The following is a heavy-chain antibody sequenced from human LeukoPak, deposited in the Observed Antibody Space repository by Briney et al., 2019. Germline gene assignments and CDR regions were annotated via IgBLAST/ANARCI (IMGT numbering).Heavy chain of an antibody. CDR2: ISGSGGST. Sequence: GGSLRLSCAASGFTFSSYAMSWVRQAPGMGLEWVSAISGSGGSTYYADSVKGRFTISRDNSKNTLYLQMNSLRAEDTAVYYCAKVQRAILTGYYYYGMDVWGQGTTVTVSS. CDR1: GFTFSSYA. CDR3: AKVQRAILTGYYYYGMDV. J-gene: IGHJ6*02. D-gene: IGHD3-9*01. V-gene: IGHV3-23*01.